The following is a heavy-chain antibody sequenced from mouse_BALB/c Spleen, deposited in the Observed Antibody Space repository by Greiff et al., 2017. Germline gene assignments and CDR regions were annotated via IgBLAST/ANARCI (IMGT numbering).Heavy chain of an antibody. CDR2: ISSGSSTI. D-gene: IGHD3-1*01. CDR1: GFTFSSFG. J-gene: IGHJ2*01. V-gene: IGHV5-17*02. Sequence: EVHLVESGGGLVQPGGSRKLSCAASGFTFSSFGMHWVRQAPEKGLEWVAYISSGSSTIYYADTVKGRFTISRDNPKNTLFLQMTSLRSEDTAMYYCARSGLDYWGQGTTLTVSS. CDR3: ARSGLDY.